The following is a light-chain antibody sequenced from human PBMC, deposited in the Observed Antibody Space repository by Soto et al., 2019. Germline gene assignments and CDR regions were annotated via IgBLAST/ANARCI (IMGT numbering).Light chain of an antibody. J-gene: IGKJ1*01. V-gene: IGKV1-27*01. CDR2: GAS. CDR1: QGISNY. CDR3: QKYDSAPRT. Sequence: DIQMTQSPSSLSASVGDRVTITCRASQGISNYLAWYQQKPGKVTKLLIYGASTLHSGVPTRFRGSGAGKDFPHTINTLQPEDVATYYCQKYDSAPRTFGQGTKVEIK.